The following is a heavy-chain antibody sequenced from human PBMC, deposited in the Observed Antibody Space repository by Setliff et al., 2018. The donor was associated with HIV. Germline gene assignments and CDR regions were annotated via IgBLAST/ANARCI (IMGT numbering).Heavy chain of an antibody. CDR2: IIPILGMA. J-gene: IGHJ6*03. V-gene: IGHV1-69*10. CDR3: ASAYDYYMDV. Sequence: GASVKVSCKASGGTFSSHAINWVRQAPGQGLEWMGGIIPILGMAKYTQKFQGRVTITADKSTSTAYMELSSLKSEDTAVYYCASAYDYYMDVWGKGTTVTVSS. CDR1: GGTFSSHA.